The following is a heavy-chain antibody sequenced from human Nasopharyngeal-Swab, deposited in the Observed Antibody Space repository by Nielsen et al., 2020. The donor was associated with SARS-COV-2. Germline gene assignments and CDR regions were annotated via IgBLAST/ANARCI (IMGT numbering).Heavy chain of an antibody. CDR2: IYYSGST. Sequence: SETLSLTCTVSGGSISSYYWSWIRQPPGEGPEWIGYIYYSGSTNYNPSLKSRVTISVDTSKNQFSLKLSSVTAADTAVYYCARDKGGMATLDYYYYYYMDVWGKGTTVTVSS. D-gene: IGHD5-24*01. CDR3: ARDKGGMATLDYYYYYYMDV. CDR1: GGSISSYY. J-gene: IGHJ6*03. V-gene: IGHV4-59*01.